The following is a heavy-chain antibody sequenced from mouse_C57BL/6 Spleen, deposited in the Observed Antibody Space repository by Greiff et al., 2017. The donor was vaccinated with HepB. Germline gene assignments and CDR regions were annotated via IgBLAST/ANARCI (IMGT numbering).Heavy chain of an antibody. J-gene: IGHJ3*01. CDR2: IDPEDGET. D-gene: IGHD2-3*01. CDR1: GFNIKDYY. V-gene: IGHV14-2*01. CDR3: AFYDSGLAY. Sequence: EVQLQQSGAELVKPGASVKLSCTASGFNIKDYYMHWVKQRTEQGLEWIGRIDPEDGETKYAPKFPGKATITADTSSNTAYLQLSSLKSEDTAVYYCAFYDSGLAYWGQGTLVTVSA.